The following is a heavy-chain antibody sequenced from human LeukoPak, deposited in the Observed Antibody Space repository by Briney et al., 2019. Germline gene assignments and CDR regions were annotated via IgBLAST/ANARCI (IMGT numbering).Heavy chain of an antibody. CDR3: ARTGDGYNYYNYYYMDV. CDR1: GGSISSYY. CDR2: IYYSVRT. V-gene: IGHV4-59*01. D-gene: IGHD5-24*01. J-gene: IGHJ6*03. Sequence: SETLSLTCTVSGGSISSYYWSWIRQPPGKGLEWIGYIYYSVRTNYNPSLKSRVTISVDMPNNQFSLKMSSVTAADTAVYYCARTGDGYNYYNYYYMDVWGKGTTATVTS.